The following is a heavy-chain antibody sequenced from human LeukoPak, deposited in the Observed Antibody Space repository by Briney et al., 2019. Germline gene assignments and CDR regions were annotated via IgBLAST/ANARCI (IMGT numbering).Heavy chain of an antibody. V-gene: IGHV3-30*02. J-gene: IGHJ4*02. CDR2: IRYDGSNK. Sequence: GGSLRLSCAASGFTFSSYGMHWVRQAPGKGLEWVAFIRYDGSNKYYADSVKGRFTISRDNSKNTLYLQMNSLRAEDTAVYYCARDVDYLFDYWGQGTLVTVSS. D-gene: IGHD4-11*01. CDR3: ARDVDYLFDY. CDR1: GFTFSSYG.